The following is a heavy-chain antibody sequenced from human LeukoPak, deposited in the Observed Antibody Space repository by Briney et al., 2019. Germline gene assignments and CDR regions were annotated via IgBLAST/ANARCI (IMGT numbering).Heavy chain of an antibody. CDR2: IIPIFGTA. CDR1: GGTFSSYA. J-gene: IGHJ4*02. D-gene: IGHD4-11*01. Sequence: SVKVSCKASGGTFSSYAISWVRQAPGQGLEWMGGIIPIFGTANYAQKFQGRVTITADESTSTAYMELSSLRSEDTAVYYCAREQASVTTPDYWGQGTLVAVSS. CDR3: AREQASVTTPDY. V-gene: IGHV1-69*13.